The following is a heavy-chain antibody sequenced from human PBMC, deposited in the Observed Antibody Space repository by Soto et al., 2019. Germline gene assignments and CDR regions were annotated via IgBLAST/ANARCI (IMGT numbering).Heavy chain of an antibody. V-gene: IGHV4-4*07. Sequence: SETLSLTCTVSGGSISSYYWSWIRQPAGKGLEWIGRIYTGGSTNYNPSLKSRVTMSVDTSKNQFSLKLSSVTAADTAVYYCARQYDYVWGSYRPAGFDPWGQGTLVTVSS. CDR2: IYTGGST. CDR1: GGSISSYY. D-gene: IGHD3-16*02. CDR3: ARQYDYVWGSYRPAGFDP. J-gene: IGHJ5*02.